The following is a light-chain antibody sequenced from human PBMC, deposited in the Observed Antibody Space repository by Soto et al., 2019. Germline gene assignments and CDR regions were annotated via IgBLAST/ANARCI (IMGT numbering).Light chain of an antibody. CDR2: GAS. Sequence: IVLTQSPGTLSLSPGERATLSCRASQSVSNNYLAWYQQKPGQAPRLVIYGASSRGTGIPDRFSASGSGTDFTLTISRLEPEDFAVYYCQQYISSPLTFGQGTKVDIK. CDR1: QSVSNNY. J-gene: IGKJ1*01. V-gene: IGKV3-20*01. CDR3: QQYISSPLT.